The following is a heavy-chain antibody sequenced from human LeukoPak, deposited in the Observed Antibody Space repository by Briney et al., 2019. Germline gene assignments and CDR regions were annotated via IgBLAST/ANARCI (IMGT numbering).Heavy chain of an antibody. CDR1: GGSFSGYY. Sequence: PSETLSLTCAVYGGSFSGYYWSWIRQPPGKGLEWIGEINHSGSTNYNPSLKSRVTISVDTSKNQFSLKLSSATAADTAVYYCARLEVVPAALTYHYYYYMDVWGKGTTVTVSS. CDR2: INHSGST. J-gene: IGHJ6*03. V-gene: IGHV4-34*01. CDR3: ARLEVVPAALTYHYYYYMDV. D-gene: IGHD2-2*01.